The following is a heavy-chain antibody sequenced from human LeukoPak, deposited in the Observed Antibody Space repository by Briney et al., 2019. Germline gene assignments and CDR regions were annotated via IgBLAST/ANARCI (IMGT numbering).Heavy chain of an antibody. CDR3: AREGITIFGVGPFDY. CDR2: IIPIFGTA. D-gene: IGHD3-3*01. Sequence: SVKVSCKASGGTFSSYAISWVRQAPGQGLEWMGRIIPIFGTANYAQKFQGRVTITTDESPSTAYMELSSLRSEDTAVYYCAREGITIFGVGPFDYWGQGTLVTVSS. CDR1: GGTFSSYA. V-gene: IGHV1-69*05. J-gene: IGHJ4*02.